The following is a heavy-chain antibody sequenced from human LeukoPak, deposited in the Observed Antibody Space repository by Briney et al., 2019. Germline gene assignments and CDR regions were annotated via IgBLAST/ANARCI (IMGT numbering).Heavy chain of an antibody. CDR1: GFTFSSYE. V-gene: IGHV3-48*03. CDR2: ITISGTTI. D-gene: IGHD5-24*01. J-gene: IGHJ6*02. Sequence: PGGSLRLSCAASGFTFSSYEMNWVRQAPGKGLEWVSYITISGTTIYYADSVKGRFTIPRDNAKNSLYLQMNSLRAEDTAVYYCVGEDGYNSGASPYYYGMDVWGQGTTVIVSS. CDR3: VGEDGYNSGASPYYYGMDV.